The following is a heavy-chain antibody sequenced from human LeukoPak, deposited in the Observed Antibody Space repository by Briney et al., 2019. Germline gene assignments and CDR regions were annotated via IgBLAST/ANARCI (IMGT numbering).Heavy chain of an antibody. D-gene: IGHD3-22*01. CDR3: ARVFPNYYDSSGYYSN. J-gene: IGHJ4*02. CDR1: GYTFTSYD. V-gene: IGHV1-8*01. Sequence: ASVKVSCKASGYTFTSYDINWVRQATGQGLEWMGWMNPNSGNTGYAQKFQGRVTITRNTSISTAYMELSSLRSEDTAVYYCARVFPNYYDSSGYYSNWGQGTLVTVSS. CDR2: MNPNSGNT.